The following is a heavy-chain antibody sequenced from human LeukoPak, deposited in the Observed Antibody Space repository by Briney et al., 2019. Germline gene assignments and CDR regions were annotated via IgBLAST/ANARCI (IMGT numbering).Heavy chain of an antibody. CDR2: ISGSGGST. J-gene: IGHJ4*02. CDR3: AKGRIKYYYDSSGYDY. D-gene: IGHD3-22*01. Sequence: GGSLRLSCAASGVTFSSYAMSWVRQAPGKGLEWVSAISGSGGSTYYADSVKGRFTISRDNSKNTLYLQMNSLRAEDTAVYYCAKGRIKYYYDSSGYDYWGQGTLVTVSS. V-gene: IGHV3-23*01. CDR1: GVTFSSYA.